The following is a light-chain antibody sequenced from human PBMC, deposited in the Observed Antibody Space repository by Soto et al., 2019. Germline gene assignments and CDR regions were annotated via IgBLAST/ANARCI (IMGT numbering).Light chain of an antibody. J-gene: IGLJ1*01. CDR1: SSDVGGYNY. Sequence: QSALTQPPSASGSPGQSVTISCTGTSSDVGGYNYVSWYQQYPGKVPKLMVYEVNKRPSGVPGRFSGSKSGNTASLTVSGHQAEDEADYYCTSYAGGNNVFGTGTKLTVL. V-gene: IGLV2-8*01. CDR3: TSYAGGNNV. CDR2: EVN.